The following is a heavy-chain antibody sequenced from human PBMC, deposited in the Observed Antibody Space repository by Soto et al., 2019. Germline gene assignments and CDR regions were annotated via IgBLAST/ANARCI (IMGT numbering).Heavy chain of an antibody. V-gene: IGHV4-34*01. Sequence: SETLSLTCAVDGGSFSGYYWSWIRQPPGKGLEWIGEINHSGSTNYNPSLKSRVTISVDTSKNQFSLKLSSVTAADTAVYYCARGTRVPLNTPIMRRTGLAKFDPWGQGTLVTVSS. J-gene: IGHJ5*02. CDR3: ARGTRVPLNTPIMRRTGLAKFDP. D-gene: IGHD2-2*01. CDR1: GGSFSGYY. CDR2: INHSGST.